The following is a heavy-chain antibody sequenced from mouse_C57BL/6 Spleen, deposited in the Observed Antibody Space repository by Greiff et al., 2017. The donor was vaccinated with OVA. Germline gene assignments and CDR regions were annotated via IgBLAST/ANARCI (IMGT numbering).Heavy chain of an antibody. V-gene: IGHV1-15*01. CDR2: IDPETGGT. Sequence: VQLQQSGAELVRPGASVTLSCKASGYTFTDYEMHWVKQTPVHGLEWIGAIDPETGGTAYNQKFKGKAILSADKSSSTAYMELRSLTSEDSAVYYCTRNSLMDYWGQGTSVTVSS. CDR3: TRNSLMDY. CDR1: GYTFTDYE. J-gene: IGHJ4*01.